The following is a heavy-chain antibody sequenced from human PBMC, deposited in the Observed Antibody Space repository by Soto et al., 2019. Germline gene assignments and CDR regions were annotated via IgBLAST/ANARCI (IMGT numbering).Heavy chain of an antibody. CDR3: ARLHGYCISSSCHGHYAMDV. D-gene: IGHD2-2*01. V-gene: IGHV4-39*01. CDR2: IYYSGTT. CDR1: FRSINSLGYT. J-gene: IGHJ6*02. Sequence: SETLSLTFTLAFRSINSLGYTWTWIPQPPVQGLEWIGSIYYSGTTYYNPSLNSRVTVSVDTSKNQFSLKVTSVTAADTAVYYCARLHGYCISSSCHGHYAMDVWGQGTTVS.